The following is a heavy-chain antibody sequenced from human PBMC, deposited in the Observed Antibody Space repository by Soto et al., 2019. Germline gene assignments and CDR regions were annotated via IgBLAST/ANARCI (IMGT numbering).Heavy chain of an antibody. V-gene: IGHV1-69*13. CDR1: GGTFSSYA. J-gene: IGHJ5*02. CDR2: IIPIFGTA. D-gene: IGHD6-6*01. Sequence: SVKVSCKASGGTFSSYAISWVRQAPGQGLEWMGGIIPIFGTANYAQKFQGRVTITADESTSTAYMELSSLRSEDTAVYYCARDNEPWPAKYSSRLYNWFDPWGQGTLVTVSS. CDR3: ARDNEPWPAKYSSRLYNWFDP.